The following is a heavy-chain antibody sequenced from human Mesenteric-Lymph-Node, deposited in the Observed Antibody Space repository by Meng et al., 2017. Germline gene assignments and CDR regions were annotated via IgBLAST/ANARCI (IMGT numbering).Heavy chain of an antibody. D-gene: IGHD3-22*01. CDR3: ARTHFYDSSNYGFDY. CDR1: GGSFSGYY. V-gene: IGHV4-34*01. Sequence: QVQLQQWGAGLLKPSETLSLTCAVYGGSFSGYYWSWIRQPPGKGLEWIGGINHSGSTNYNPSLKSRVTISVDTSKNQFSLKLSSVTAADTAVYYCARTHFYDSSNYGFDYWGQGTLVTVSS. J-gene: IGHJ4*02. CDR2: INHSGST.